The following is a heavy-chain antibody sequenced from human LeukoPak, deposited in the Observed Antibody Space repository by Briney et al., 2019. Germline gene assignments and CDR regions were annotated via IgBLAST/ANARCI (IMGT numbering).Heavy chain of an antibody. D-gene: IGHD1-26*01. CDR1: GFTVDSNY. CDR2: IYTGGNT. V-gene: IGHV3-53*01. J-gene: IGHJ4*02. CDR3: AKGGKWDVTPFDY. Sequence: GGSLRLSCAASGFTVDSNYLSWVRQAPGKGLEWVSTIYTGGNTYYAASVKGRFTISRDFSKNTVFLHMNSLRAEDTAMYYCAKGGKWDVTPFDYWGQGTLVTVSS.